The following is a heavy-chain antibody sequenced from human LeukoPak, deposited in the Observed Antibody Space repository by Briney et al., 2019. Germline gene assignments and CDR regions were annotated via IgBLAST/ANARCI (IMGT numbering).Heavy chain of an antibody. CDR2: ISSSSSYI. J-gene: IGHJ4*02. Sequence: PGGSLRLSCAASGFTFSSYSMNWVRPAPGEGLEWVSSISSSSSYIYYADSVKGRFTISRDNAKNSLYLQMNSLRAEDTAVYYCAREPYLGELSLFFDYWGQGTLVTVSS. CDR3: AREPYLGELSLFFDY. V-gene: IGHV3-21*01. CDR1: GFTFSSYS. D-gene: IGHD3-16*02.